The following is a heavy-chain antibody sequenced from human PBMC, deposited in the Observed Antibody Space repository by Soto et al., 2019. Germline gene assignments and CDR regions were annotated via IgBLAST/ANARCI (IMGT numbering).Heavy chain of an antibody. CDR3: ATEIDEMTVPSLDY. CDR2: INADNGNT. V-gene: IGHV1-3*01. CDR1: GYTFSGSV. D-gene: IGHD4-17*01. Sequence: ASVKVSCKASGYTFSGSVMHWVRQAPGQRLEWMGWINADNGNTKYSQKFQDRVTLTRDTSASTAYMELSSLRSEDTTVYYCATEIDEMTVPSLDYWGQGTLVTLSP. J-gene: IGHJ4*02.